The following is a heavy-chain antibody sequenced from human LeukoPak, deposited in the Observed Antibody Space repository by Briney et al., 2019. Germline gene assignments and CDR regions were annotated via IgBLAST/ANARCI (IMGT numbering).Heavy chain of an antibody. CDR3: TKRGTVTTFGHCDF. Sequence: GGSLRLSCAASGFTVSSNYMSWVRQAPGKGLEWVSVIYSGGSTYYADSVKGRFTISRDNSKNTLYLQMHSLRAEDTAIYYCTKRGTVTTFGHCDFWGQGTLVTVSS. D-gene: IGHD4-17*01. CDR2: IYSGGST. V-gene: IGHV3-53*01. J-gene: IGHJ4*02. CDR1: GFTVSSNY.